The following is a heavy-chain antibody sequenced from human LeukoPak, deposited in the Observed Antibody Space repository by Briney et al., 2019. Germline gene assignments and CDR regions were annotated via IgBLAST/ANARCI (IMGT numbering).Heavy chain of an antibody. CDR2: INHSGSA. J-gene: IGHJ4*02. V-gene: IGHV4-34*01. CDR3: ARGLPLYDFWSGYHPYYFDY. D-gene: IGHD3-3*01. Sequence: SETLSLTCAVYGGSFSGYYWSWIRQPPGKGLEWIGEINHSGSANYNPCLKSRVTISVDTSKNQFSLKLSSVTAADTAVYYCARGLPLYDFWSGYHPYYFDYWGQGTLVTVSS. CDR1: GGSFSGYY.